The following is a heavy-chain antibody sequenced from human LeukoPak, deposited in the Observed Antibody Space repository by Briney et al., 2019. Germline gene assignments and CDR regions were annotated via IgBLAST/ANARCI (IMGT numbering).Heavy chain of an antibody. V-gene: IGHV3-23*01. D-gene: IGHD2-2*01. J-gene: IGHJ4*02. CDR2: VDGGGGGT. Sequence: GGSLRLSCAASGFTLSSYAMTWVRQAPGRGLEWVSSVDGGGGGTYYTDSVKGQFTISRDNSKNTLYLQMNSLRAEDTAVYYCGKSIGVVVPAALDYWGQGTLVTVSS. CDR3: GKSIGVVVPAALDY. CDR1: GFTLSSYA.